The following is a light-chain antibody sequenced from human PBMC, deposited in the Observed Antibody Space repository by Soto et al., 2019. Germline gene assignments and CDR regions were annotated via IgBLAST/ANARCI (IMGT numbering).Light chain of an antibody. CDR2: GAS. CDR1: QSVSSN. CDR3: QQRSNWPPIT. J-gene: IGKJ5*01. Sequence: EIVMTQSPATLSVSPGERATLSCRASQSVSSNLAWYQQKPGQAPRLLIYGASTRATGIPARFSGSGSGTEFTLTISGLQPEDAAVYYCQQRSNWPPITFGQGTRLEIK. V-gene: IGKV3-15*01.